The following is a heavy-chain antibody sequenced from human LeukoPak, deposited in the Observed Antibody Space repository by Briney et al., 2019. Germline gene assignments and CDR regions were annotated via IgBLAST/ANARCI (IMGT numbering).Heavy chain of an antibody. CDR1: GGSISSSHYY. CDR3: ARQTSSYCVVNRLRTYHFDN. D-gene: IGHD2-21*01. CDR2: IYYSGNT. Sequence: SETLSLTCTVSGGSISSSHYYWVWVRRAPGKGLEWIGSIYYSGNTYYNPSLKSRVTLSVDTSKNQFSLKVSSVTAAETAVYYCARQTSSYCVVNRLRTYHFDNWGRGTLVTVSS. V-gene: IGHV4-39*01. J-gene: IGHJ4*01.